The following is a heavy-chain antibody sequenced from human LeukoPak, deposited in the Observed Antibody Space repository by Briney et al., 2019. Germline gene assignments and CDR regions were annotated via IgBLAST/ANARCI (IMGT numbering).Heavy chain of an antibody. D-gene: IGHD3-22*01. CDR1: GFTFDDYG. V-gene: IGHV3-53*01. J-gene: IGHJ4*02. Sequence: GGSLRLSCAASGFTFDDYGFSWVRQAPGKGLEWVSFIYSGGSTYYADSVKGRFTISRDNSKNTLYLQMNSLRAEDTAVYYCARRAGDYSHPYDYWGQGTLVTVSS. CDR3: ARRAGDYSHPYDY. CDR2: IYSGGST.